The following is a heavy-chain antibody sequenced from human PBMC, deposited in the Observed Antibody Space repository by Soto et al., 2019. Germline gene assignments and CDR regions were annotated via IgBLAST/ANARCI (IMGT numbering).Heavy chain of an antibody. CDR1: GYDLTVYY. V-gene: IGHV1-2*02. J-gene: IGHJ4*02. Sequence: GASVKVCCKASGYDLTVYYMHWVRQAPGQGLEWMGWINPKSGGTTYPQKFQGRVTMTWDTSISTAYMELTRLRSDDTAVYYCARDLAKGGGSAGFDYWGQGTRGTSPQ. CDR3: ARDLAKGGGSAGFDY. D-gene: IGHD1-26*01. CDR2: INPKSGGT.